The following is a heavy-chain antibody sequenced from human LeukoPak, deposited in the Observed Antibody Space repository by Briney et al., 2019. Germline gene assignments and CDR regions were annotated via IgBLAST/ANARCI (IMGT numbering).Heavy chain of an antibody. Sequence: GGSLRLSCAASGFTFSSYWMNWARQAPGKGLEWVASINQTGNVNYYVYSVKGRFTISRDNAQNSLYLQMSNLRAEDTAVYSCARGGGLDVWGQGATVTVSS. V-gene: IGHV3-7*03. CDR3: ARGGGLDV. D-gene: IGHD3-16*01. CDR1: GFTFSSYW. CDR2: INQTGNVN. J-gene: IGHJ6*02.